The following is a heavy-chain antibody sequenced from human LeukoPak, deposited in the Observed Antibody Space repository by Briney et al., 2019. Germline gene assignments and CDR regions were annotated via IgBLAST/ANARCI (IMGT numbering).Heavy chain of an antibody. D-gene: IGHD3-22*01. CDR3: SRYYYDSSGYSNWFDP. CDR2: ISYDGSNK. J-gene: IGHJ5*02. Sequence: GGSLRLSCAASGFTFSSYSMSWVRQAPGKGLEWVAVISYDGSNKYYADSVKGRFTISRDNSKSTLYLQMNSLRAEDTAVYYCSRYYYDSSGYSNWFDPWGQGTLVTVSS. CDR1: GFTFSSYS. V-gene: IGHV3-30*03.